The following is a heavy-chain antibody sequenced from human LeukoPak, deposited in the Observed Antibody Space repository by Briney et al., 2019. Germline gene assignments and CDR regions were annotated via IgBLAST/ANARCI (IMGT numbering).Heavy chain of an antibody. D-gene: IGHD6-13*01. J-gene: IGHJ6*03. CDR1: GFTFSSYG. Sequence: PGRSLRLSCAASGFTFSSYGMHWVRQAPGKGLEWVAFIRYDGSNKYYADSVKGRFTISRDNSKNTLYLQMNSLRAEDTAVYYCARGGSSWYYYYYYMDVWGKGTTVTVSS. CDR2: IRYDGSNK. V-gene: IGHV3-30*02. CDR3: ARGGSSWYYYYYYMDV.